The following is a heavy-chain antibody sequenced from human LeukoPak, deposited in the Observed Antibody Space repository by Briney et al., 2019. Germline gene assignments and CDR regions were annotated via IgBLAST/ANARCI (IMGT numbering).Heavy chain of an antibody. Sequence: GSLRLSCAASGFTFGSYATCWVRQAPGKGLEWVSGIFGSGGSAHYADSVKGRFTISRDNSKNTVYLKMDSLRAEDTAIYYCAKTPTGYSRGRYPAWPIDYWGQGTLVTVSS. D-gene: IGHD5-12*01. V-gene: IGHV3-23*01. J-gene: IGHJ4*02. CDR3: AKTPTGYSRGRYPAWPIDY. CDR2: IFGSGGSA. CDR1: GFTFGSYA.